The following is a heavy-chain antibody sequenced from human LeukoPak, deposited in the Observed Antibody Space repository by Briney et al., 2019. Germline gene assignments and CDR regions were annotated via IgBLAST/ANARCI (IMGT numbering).Heavy chain of an antibody. CDR1: GFTFSTYW. CDR2: INTDGSDI. J-gene: IGHJ4*02. CDR3: ARDSPWLPDPY. Sequence: PGGSLRLSCAASGFTFSTYWMHWVRQAPGKGLVWVSRINTDGSDISYADSVRGRFTISRDNARNKLYLQMNSLRADDTAVYYCARDSPWLPDPYWGQGTLVTVSS. V-gene: IGHV3-74*03. D-gene: IGHD5-24*01.